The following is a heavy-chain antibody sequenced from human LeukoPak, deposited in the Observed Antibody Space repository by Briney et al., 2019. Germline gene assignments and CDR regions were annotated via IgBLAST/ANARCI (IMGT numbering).Heavy chain of an antibody. CDR3: ARRSTYYDYVWGSYRYGDDAFDI. CDR1: GGSISSYY. CDR2: IYYSGST. J-gene: IGHJ3*02. V-gene: IGHV4-59*01. Sequence: PSETLSLTCTVSGGSISSYYWSWIRQPPGKGLEWIGYIYYSGSTNYNPSLSSRVTISVDTSKNQFSLKLSSVTAADTAVYYCARRSTYYDYVWGSYRYGDDAFDIWGQGTMVTVSS. D-gene: IGHD3-16*02.